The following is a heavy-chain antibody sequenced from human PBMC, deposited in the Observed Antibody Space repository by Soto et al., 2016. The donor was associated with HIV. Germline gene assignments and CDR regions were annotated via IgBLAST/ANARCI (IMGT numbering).Heavy chain of an antibody. Sequence: QVQLVQSGAEVKKPGASVKVSCKASGYTFTGYYMHWVRQAPGQGLEWMGWINPNSGDTNYAQKFQGRVTMTRDTSISTAYMELSRLRSDDTAVYYCARDFRSFGGXFDIWGQGTMVNVSS. J-gene: IGHJ3*02. CDR2: INPNSGDT. D-gene: IGHD3-10*01. V-gene: IGHV1-2*02. CDR3: ARDFRSFGGXFDI. CDR1: GYTFTGYY.